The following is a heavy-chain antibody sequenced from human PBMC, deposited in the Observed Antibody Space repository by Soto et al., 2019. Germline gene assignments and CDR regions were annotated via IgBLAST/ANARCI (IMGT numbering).Heavy chain of an antibody. D-gene: IGHD6-19*01. V-gene: IGHV4-39*01. CDR3: FGGTAVAGINYYYYYMDV. Sequence: SETLSLTCSVSGGSFSTTNYYWAWIRQPPGKGLERIGSIIYSGSTYYNPSLKSRVTISVDTSKNQFSLKLSSVTAADTALYYCFGGTAVAGINYYYYYMDVWGKGTTVTVSS. CDR2: IIYSGST. CDR1: GGSFSTTNYY. J-gene: IGHJ6*03.